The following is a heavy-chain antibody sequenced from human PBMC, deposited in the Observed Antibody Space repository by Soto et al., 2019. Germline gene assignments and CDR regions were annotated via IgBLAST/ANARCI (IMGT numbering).Heavy chain of an antibody. Sequence: QVQLVQSGAEVKKPGASVKVSCKASGYTFTSYDINWVRQATGQGLEWMGRMNPNSGNTGYAQKFQGRVTMTRNTSISTAYMELSSLRSEDTAVYYCARFKAAAGKYYYYYYMDVWGKGTTVTVSS. CDR2: MNPNSGNT. CDR1: GYTFTSYD. D-gene: IGHD6-13*01. J-gene: IGHJ6*03. CDR3: ARFKAAAGKYYYYYYMDV. V-gene: IGHV1-8*01.